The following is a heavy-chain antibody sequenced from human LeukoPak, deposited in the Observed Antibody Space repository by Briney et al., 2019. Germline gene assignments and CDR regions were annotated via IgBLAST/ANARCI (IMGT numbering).Heavy chain of an antibody. CDR3: AKGSTVTTGSGSFDY. D-gene: IGHD4-17*01. Sequence: GGSLRLSCAASGFTLDDYAMHWVRQAPGKGLEWVSGISWNSGSIGYADSVKGRFTISRDNAKNSLYLQMNSLRAEDTALYYCAKGSTVTTGSGSFDYWGQGTLVTVSS. J-gene: IGHJ4*02. V-gene: IGHV3-9*01. CDR1: GFTLDDYA. CDR2: ISWNSGSI.